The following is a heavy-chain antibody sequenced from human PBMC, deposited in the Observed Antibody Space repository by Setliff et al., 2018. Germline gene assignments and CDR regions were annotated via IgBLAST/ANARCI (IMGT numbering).Heavy chain of an antibody. D-gene: IGHD6-19*01. CDR2: INPSGGST. J-gene: IGHJ4*02. CDR3: ARVREEAVAGKGHHDY. CDR1: GYTFTSYY. V-gene: IGHV1-46*01. Sequence: ASVKVSCKASGYTFTSYYMHWVRQAPGQGLEWMGIINPSGGSTSYAQKFQGRVTMTRDTSTSTVYMELSSLRSEDTAVYYCARVREEAVAGKGHHDYWGQGTLVTVSS.